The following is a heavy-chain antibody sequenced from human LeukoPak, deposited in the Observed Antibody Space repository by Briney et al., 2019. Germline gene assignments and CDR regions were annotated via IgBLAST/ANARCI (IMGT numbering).Heavy chain of an antibody. Sequence: GGSLRLSCAASGFTFSSYGMHWVRQAPGKGLEWVAFIRYDGSNKYYADSVKGRFTISRDNSKNTLYLQMNSLRAEDTAVYYCAKDVAYGSGIYYFDYWVQGTLVTVSS. CDR3: AKDVAYGSGIYYFDY. V-gene: IGHV3-30*02. CDR1: GFTFSSYG. CDR2: IRYDGSNK. J-gene: IGHJ4*02. D-gene: IGHD3-10*01.